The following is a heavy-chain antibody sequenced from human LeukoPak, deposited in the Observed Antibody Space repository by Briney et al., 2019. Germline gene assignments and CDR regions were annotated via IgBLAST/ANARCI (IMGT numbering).Heavy chain of an antibody. CDR2: IYDSVNT. Sequence: SETLSLTCTVSGGSISSYYWSWIRQSPGKGLEWIGYIYDSVNTNYNPALESRVTISVDTSKKQFSLKLTSVTAADTAVYYCARVRRYYDSSGYPSRLFDYWGQGTLVTVSS. CDR1: GGSISSYY. CDR3: ARVRRYYDSSGYPSRLFDY. V-gene: IGHV4-59*01. D-gene: IGHD3-22*01. J-gene: IGHJ4*02.